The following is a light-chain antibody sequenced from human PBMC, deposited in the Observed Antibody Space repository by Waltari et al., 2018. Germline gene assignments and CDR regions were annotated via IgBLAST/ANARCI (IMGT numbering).Light chain of an antibody. Sequence: DIVMTQPPASLAVSLGERATINCRSSQSVLSSSNNKNYLAWYQQKPGQPPKLLIYWASTRESGVPDRFSGSGSGTDFTLTISSLQAEDVAVYFCQQYFSTPVTFGPGTKVDIK. V-gene: IGKV4-1*01. CDR1: QSVLSSSNNKNY. J-gene: IGKJ3*01. CDR3: QQYFSTPVT. CDR2: WAS.